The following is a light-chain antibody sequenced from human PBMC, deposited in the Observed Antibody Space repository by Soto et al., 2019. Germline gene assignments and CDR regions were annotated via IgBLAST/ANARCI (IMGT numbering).Light chain of an antibody. CDR3: QQYGNSPWT. J-gene: IGKJ1*01. CDR2: GAS. Sequence: ETVLTQSPGTLSLFPGERATLSCRASQSVSSSYLAWYQQKPGQAPRLLIYGASSRATGIPDRFSGSGSGTEFTLTISRLEPEDFAVYYCQQYGNSPWTFGQGTKVEIK. V-gene: IGKV3-20*01. CDR1: QSVSSSY.